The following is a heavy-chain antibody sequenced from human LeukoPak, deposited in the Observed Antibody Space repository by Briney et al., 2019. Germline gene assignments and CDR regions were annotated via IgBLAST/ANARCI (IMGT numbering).Heavy chain of an antibody. CDR3: ARGSVDYHDSSGYYYGWFDP. CDR2: INHSGST. V-gene: IGHV4-34*01. Sequence: PSETLSLTCAVYGGSFSGYYWSWIRQPPGKGLEWIGEINHSGSTNYNPSLKSRVTISVDTSKNQFSLKLSSVTAADTAVYYCARGSVDYHDSSGYYYGWFDPWGQGTLVTVSS. D-gene: IGHD3-22*01. J-gene: IGHJ5*02. CDR1: GGSFSGYY.